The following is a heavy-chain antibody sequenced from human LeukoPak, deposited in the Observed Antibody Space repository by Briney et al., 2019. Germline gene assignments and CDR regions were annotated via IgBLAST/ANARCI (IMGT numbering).Heavy chain of an antibody. CDR2: FDPEDGEA. CDR3: ATGDHSGLNWFDP. Sequence: EASVKVSCKVSGYTLTELSMHWVRQAPGKGLEWMGGFDPEDGEAIYAQKFQGRVTMTEDTSTDTAYMELSSLRSEDTAVYYCATGDHSGLNWFDPWGQGTLVTVSS. D-gene: IGHD5-12*01. V-gene: IGHV1-24*01. CDR1: GYTLTELS. J-gene: IGHJ5*02.